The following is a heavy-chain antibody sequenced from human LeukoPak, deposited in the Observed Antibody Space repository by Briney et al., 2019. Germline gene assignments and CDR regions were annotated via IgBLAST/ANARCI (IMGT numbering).Heavy chain of an antibody. J-gene: IGHJ4*02. D-gene: IGHD4-23*01. V-gene: IGHV3-7*01. CDR2: IKQDGSEK. CDR1: GFTFTTYW. CDR3: ASRNSLFI. Sequence: PGGSLRLSCAPSGFTFTTYWMGWVRQAPGKGLEWVANIKQDGSEKYYVDSVKGRFTISRDNAKNSLYLQMNSLRAEDTAVYYCASRNSLFIWGQGTLVTVSS.